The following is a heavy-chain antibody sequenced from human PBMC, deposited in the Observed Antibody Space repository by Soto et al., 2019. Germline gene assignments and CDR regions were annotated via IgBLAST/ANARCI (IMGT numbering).Heavy chain of an antibody. CDR2: IKTRVDGGTA. J-gene: IGHJ6*02. V-gene: IGHV3-15*01. CDR3: IRDLAVIHNNYSCAMAF. CDR1: GFTFSNAW. Sequence: EVQLVESGGGLVKPGVSLRLSCAASGFTFSNAWMNWVRQAPGKGLEWIGRIKTRVDGGTAEYAAPVKVRFTISRDDSINTLYIQMNSLKVGDTAVYFCIRDLAVIHNNYSCAMAFWGRATTVTVSS. D-gene: IGHD2-15*01.